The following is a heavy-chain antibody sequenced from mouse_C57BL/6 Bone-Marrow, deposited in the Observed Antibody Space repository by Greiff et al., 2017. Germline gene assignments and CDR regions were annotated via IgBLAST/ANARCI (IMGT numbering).Heavy chain of an antibody. Sequence: VQLQQSGAELVRPGASVTLSCKASGYTFTDYEMHWVKQTPVHGLEWIGTIDPETGCTAYNQNFKGKAILSADKSSSTAYMELRSLTSEDSAVYYCTRGIYYGSSPDYWGQGTTLTVSS. D-gene: IGHD1-1*01. CDR1: GYTFTDYE. CDR2: IDPETGCT. J-gene: IGHJ2*01. CDR3: TRGIYYGSSPDY. V-gene: IGHV1-15*01.